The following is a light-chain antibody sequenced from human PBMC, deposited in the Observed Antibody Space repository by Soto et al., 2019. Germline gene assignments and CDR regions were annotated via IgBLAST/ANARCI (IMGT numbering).Light chain of an antibody. CDR2: TAS. CDR1: QSVGRNY. CDR3: QQYAASPPT. J-gene: IGKJ4*01. Sequence: ENVLTQSPGTLSLSPGERATLSCRASQSVGRNYIAWFQQKPGQAPRLLMHTASVRATGIPDRFSGSGSGTDFTLTISRLEPEDFAVFYCQQYAASPPTFGGGTKVEI. V-gene: IGKV3-20*01.